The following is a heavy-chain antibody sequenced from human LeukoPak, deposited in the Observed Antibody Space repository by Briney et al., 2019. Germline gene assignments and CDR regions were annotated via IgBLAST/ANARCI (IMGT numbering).Heavy chain of an antibody. CDR2: IYSSGST. CDR3: ARGLTTTVFDY. J-gene: IGHJ4*02. V-gene: IGHV4-4*07. Sequence: SETLSLTCTVSGGSISNYYWGWIRQPAGKGLEWIGRIYSSGSTTYNPSLKSRVTMSVDTSKHQFSLKLSSVTAADTAVYYCARGLTTTVFDYWDQGTLVTVSS. CDR1: GGSISNYY. D-gene: IGHD1-26*01.